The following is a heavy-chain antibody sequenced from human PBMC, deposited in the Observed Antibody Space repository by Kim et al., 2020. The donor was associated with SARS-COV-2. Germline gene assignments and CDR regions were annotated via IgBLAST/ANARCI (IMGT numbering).Heavy chain of an antibody. CDR1: GYTLTELS. D-gene: IGHD3-22*01. J-gene: IGHJ3*02. CDR2: FDPEDGET. CDR3: ATLTVIVVATNIGVAFDI. Sequence: APVKVSCKVSGYTLTELSMHWVRQAPGKGLEWMGGFDPEDGETIYAQKFQGRVTMTEDTSTDTAYMELSSLRSEDTAVYYCATLTVIVVATNIGVAFDIWGQGTMVTVSS. V-gene: IGHV1-24*01.